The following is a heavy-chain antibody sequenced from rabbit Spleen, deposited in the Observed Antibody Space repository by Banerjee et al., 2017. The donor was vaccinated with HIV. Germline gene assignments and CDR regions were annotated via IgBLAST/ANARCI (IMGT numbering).Heavy chain of an antibody. CDR2: INIVTGKS. V-gene: IGHV1S45*01. CDR1: GLDVSSNYW. Sequence: QEQLEESGGGLVKPGASLTLTCKASGLDVSSNYWMCWVRQAPGKGLEWIACINIVTGKSVYASWAKGRFTMSRTSSTTVTLQMTSLTAADTATYFCARDLVAVIGWNFNLWGPGTLVTVS. D-gene: IGHD1-1*01. CDR3: ARDLVAVIGWNFNL. J-gene: IGHJ4*01.